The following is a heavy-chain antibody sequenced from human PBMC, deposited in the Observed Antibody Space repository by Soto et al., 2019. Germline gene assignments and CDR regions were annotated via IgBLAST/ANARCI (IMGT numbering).Heavy chain of an antibody. CDR3: ARDDSGFSGSHYIDYFNY. J-gene: IGHJ4*02. Sequence: ASVKVSCKAFGYTFTSYNMHWVRQAPGQGLEWMGIINPSGGSTNYAQKFQGRVTFTRDTSAGTVYMQLSSLTSEDTAVYYCARDDSGFSGSHYIDYFNYWGQGALVTVSS. D-gene: IGHD1-26*01. CDR2: INPSGGST. CDR1: GYTFTSYN. V-gene: IGHV1-46*01.